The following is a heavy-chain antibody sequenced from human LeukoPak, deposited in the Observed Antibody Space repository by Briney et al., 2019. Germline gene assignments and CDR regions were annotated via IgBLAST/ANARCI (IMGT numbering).Heavy chain of an antibody. V-gene: IGHV3-74*01. CDR3: ARANHGSGTSYYFDH. Sequence: GGSLRLSCAASGFTFSSDRMHWVRQAPGKGLVWVSRINGDGSSTRYADSVKGRFTISRDSAKNMLCLEMNTLRAEDTAVYYCARANHGSGTSYYFDHWGQGTLVTVSS. D-gene: IGHD3-10*01. CDR1: GFTFSSDR. CDR2: INGDGSST. J-gene: IGHJ4*02.